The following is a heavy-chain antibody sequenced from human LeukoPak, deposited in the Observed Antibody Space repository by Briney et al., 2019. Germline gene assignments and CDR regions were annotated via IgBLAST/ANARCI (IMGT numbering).Heavy chain of an antibody. V-gene: IGHV4-39*07. Sequence: SETLSLTCTVSGGSISSRSYYWGWIRQPPGKGLEWIGSIYNPSLKSRVTISVDTSKNQFSPRLSSVTAADTAVYYCAKNASTVVTPGGWFDPWGQGTLVTVSS. D-gene: IGHD4-23*01. CDR3: AKNASTVVTPGGWFDP. J-gene: IGHJ5*02. CDR1: GGSISSRSYY.